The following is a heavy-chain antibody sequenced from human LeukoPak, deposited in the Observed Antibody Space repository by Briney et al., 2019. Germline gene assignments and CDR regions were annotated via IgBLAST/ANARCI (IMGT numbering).Heavy chain of an antibody. J-gene: IGHJ6*03. Sequence: PAETLSLTCTVSGGSISSYYWSWLRQPPGKGLEWIGYIYTSGSTNYNPSLKSRVTISVDTSKNQFSLKLSSVTAADTAVYYCARHLDLWSGSGYMDVWGKGTTVTVS. V-gene: IGHV4-4*09. CDR3: ARHLDLWSGSGYMDV. CDR1: GGSISSYY. CDR2: IYTSGST. D-gene: IGHD3-3*01.